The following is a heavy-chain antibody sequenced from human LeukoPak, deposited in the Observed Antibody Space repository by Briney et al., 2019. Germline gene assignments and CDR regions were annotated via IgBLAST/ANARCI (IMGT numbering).Heavy chain of an antibody. J-gene: IGHJ4*02. CDR2: TRGGSDFI. V-gene: IGHV3-21*01. CDR3: ARDHAGIVLPAAVGAH. Sequence: GGSLRLSCAASGFTFRDYSMTWVRQAPGKGLEWDSSTRGGSDFIYHADSVKGRFTVSRDNAKNSLYLQMNSLRAEDTAVYYCARDHAGIVLPAAVGAHWGQGTLVTVSS. D-gene: IGHD2-2*01. CDR1: GFTFRDYS.